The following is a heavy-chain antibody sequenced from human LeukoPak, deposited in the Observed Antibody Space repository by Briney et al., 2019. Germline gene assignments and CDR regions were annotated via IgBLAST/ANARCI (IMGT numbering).Heavy chain of an antibody. CDR3: ARHYASGTYYNPLGY. CDR2: IYPGDSDT. Sequence: GESLKISCQGSGHSFTTNLIAWVRQMPDKGLEWMGTIYPGDSDTRYSPSFRGQSTISADKSISDTYLQWSSLKESDTAMYYCARHYASGTYYNPLGYWGQGTLVTVSS. D-gene: IGHD3-10*01. CDR1: GHSFTTNL. V-gene: IGHV5-51*01. J-gene: IGHJ4*02.